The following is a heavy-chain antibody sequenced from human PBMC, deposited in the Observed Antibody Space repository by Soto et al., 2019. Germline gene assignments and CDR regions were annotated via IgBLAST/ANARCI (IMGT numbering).Heavy chain of an antibody. CDR3: ARGILRPNHYMDV. Sequence: QVQLQESGPGLVKPSQTLSLTCIVSGDSISRGGYFWTWIRQHPGKGLEWIGYIYDSVSAFYNPSLKSRVTMSVDTSKNQFSLNLRSVTAADTAVFYCARGILRPNHYMDVWGKGTAVAVSS. CDR1: GDSISRGGYF. J-gene: IGHJ6*03. CDR2: IYDSVSA. V-gene: IGHV4-31*03. D-gene: IGHD1-26*01.